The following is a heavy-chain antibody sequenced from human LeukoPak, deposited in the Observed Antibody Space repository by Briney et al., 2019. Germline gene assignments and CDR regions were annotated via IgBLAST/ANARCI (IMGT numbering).Heavy chain of an antibody. CDR3: ATRATGASAFDI. J-gene: IGHJ3*02. V-gene: IGHV1-24*01. Sequence: ASVKVSCKVSGYTHTELSMHWVRQAPGKGLEWMGGFDPEDGETIYAQKFQGRVTMTEDTSTDTAYMELSSLRSEDTAVYYCATRATGASAFDIWGQGTMVTVSS. CDR2: FDPEDGET. D-gene: IGHD5-12*01. CDR1: GYTHTELS.